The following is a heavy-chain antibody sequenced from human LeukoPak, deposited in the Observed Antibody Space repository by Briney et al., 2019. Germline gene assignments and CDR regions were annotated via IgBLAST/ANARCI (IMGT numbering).Heavy chain of an antibody. CDR1: GYTLTELS. Sequence: ASVKVSCKVSGYTLTELSMHWVRQAPGKGLEWMGGFDPEDSETIYAQKFQGRVTMTEDTSTDTAYMELSSLRSEDTAVYYCATVGSSWYENFVWGQGTLVTVSS. CDR2: FDPEDSET. CDR3: ATVGSSWYENFV. D-gene: IGHD6-13*01. V-gene: IGHV1-24*01. J-gene: IGHJ4*02.